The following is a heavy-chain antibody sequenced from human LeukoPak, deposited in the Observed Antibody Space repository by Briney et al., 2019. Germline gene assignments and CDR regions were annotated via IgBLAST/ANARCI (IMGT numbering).Heavy chain of an antibody. CDR1: GFTFSSYW. Sequence: GGSLRLSCAASGFTFSSYWMHWVRQAPGKGLVWVSRIERDGSTTSYADSVRGRFTISRDNAKNTLYLQMNSLRAEDTAVYYCAREHRKEGATADYWGQGTLVTVSS. CDR3: AREHRKEGATADY. J-gene: IGHJ4*02. V-gene: IGHV3-74*01. CDR2: IERDGSTT. D-gene: IGHD1-26*01.